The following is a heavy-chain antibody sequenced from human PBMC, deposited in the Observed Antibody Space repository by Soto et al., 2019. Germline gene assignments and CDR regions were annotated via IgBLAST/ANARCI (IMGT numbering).Heavy chain of an antibody. D-gene: IGHD5-12*01. Sequence: QVQLVQSGAEVMEPGASVTVSCRASGDRFTDYYMHWVRQAPGQELEWMGWINPNSGVTKYAQKFQGWVTMTRDTSIRTVYMQLSRLGFDDTAIYYCARESGGATATLDYYYFYMDVWGTGTTVTVSS. CDR2: INPNSGVT. V-gene: IGHV1-2*04. CDR3: ARESGGATATLDYYYFYMDV. CDR1: GDRFTDYY. J-gene: IGHJ6*03.